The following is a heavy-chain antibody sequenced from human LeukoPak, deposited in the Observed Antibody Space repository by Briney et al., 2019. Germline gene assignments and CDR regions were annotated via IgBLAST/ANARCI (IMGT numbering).Heavy chain of an antibody. CDR3: ARVRVRIVAISDDAVDI. D-gene: IGHD5-12*01. V-gene: IGHV1-2*02. CDR1: GYTFTGYY. Sequence: GASVKVSCKASGYTFTGYYMHWVRQAPGQGLEWMGWINPNSGGTNYAQKFQGRVTMTRDTSISTAYMELSRLRSDDTAVYYCARVRVRIVAISDDAVDIWGQGAMVTVSS. J-gene: IGHJ3*02. CDR2: INPNSGGT.